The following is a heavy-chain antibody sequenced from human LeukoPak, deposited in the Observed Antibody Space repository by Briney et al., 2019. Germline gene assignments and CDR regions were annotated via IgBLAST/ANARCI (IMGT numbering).Heavy chain of an antibody. CDR2: INPNSGGT. V-gene: IGHV1-2*02. CDR1: GYTFTGYY. CDR3: ARDLYGGNSPYYYYYGMDV. J-gene: IGHJ6*02. D-gene: IGHD4-23*01. Sequence: ASVKVSCKASGYTFTGYYIHWVRQAPGQGLEWMGWINPNSGGTNYAQKFQGRVTMTRDTSISTAYMELSRLRSDDTAVYYCARDLYGGNSPYYYYYGMDVWGQGTTVTVSS.